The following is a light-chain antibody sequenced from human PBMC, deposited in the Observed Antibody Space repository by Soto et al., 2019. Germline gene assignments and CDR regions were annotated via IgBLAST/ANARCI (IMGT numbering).Light chain of an antibody. CDR2: YDN. J-gene: IGLJ3*02. CDR3: ATWDDSLNGLV. CDR1: SSNIGNNA. Sequence: QSVLTQPPSVSEAPRQRVSISCSGSSSNIGNNAVNWYQQFPGKAPKLVIYYDNMLPAGVSDRFSGSKSGTSASLAISVLQSEDEADYYCATWDDSLNGLVFGGGTQLTVL. V-gene: IGLV1-36*01.